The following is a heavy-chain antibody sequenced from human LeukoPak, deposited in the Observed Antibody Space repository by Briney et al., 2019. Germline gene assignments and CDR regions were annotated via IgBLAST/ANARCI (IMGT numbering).Heavy chain of an antibody. Sequence: GGSLRLSCAASGFTFSSYAMHWVRQAPGKGLEWVAVISYDGSNKYYADSEKGRFTISRDNSKNTLYLQMNSLRAEDTAVYYCARVVRYFDYMDVWGKGTTVTVSS. J-gene: IGHJ6*03. CDR3: ARVVRYFDYMDV. V-gene: IGHV3-30*04. CDR2: ISYDGSNK. D-gene: IGHD3-9*01. CDR1: GFTFSSYA.